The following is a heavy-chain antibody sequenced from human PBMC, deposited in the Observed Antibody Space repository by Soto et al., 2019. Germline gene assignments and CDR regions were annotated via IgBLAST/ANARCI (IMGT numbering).Heavy chain of an antibody. CDR1: GFTFSSYG. CDR3: ARVSNPINYYGMDV. CDR2: IWYDGSDK. J-gene: IGHJ6*02. V-gene: IGHV3-33*01. Sequence: GGSLRLSCAASGFTFSSYGMHWVRQAPGKGLEWVAVIWYDGSDKYYADSVKGRFTISRDNSKNTLYLQMNSLRAEDTAVYYCARVSNPINYYGMDVWGQGTTVTVSS.